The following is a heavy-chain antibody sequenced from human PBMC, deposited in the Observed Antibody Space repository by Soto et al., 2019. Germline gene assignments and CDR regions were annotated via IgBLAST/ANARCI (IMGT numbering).Heavy chain of an antibody. Sequence: GXSVKVYCKRTGCTFTNYYINWARQAPGQGLEWMGIINPSGGSTSYAQKFQGRVTMTRDTSTSTVYMELSSLRYEDTAVYYCARDRRESCTNAVCYAFDDWGQGTLVTVSS. CDR3: ARDRRESCTNAVCYAFDD. J-gene: IGHJ4*02. CDR1: GCTFTNYY. CDR2: INPSGGST. D-gene: IGHD2-8*01. V-gene: IGHV1-46*01.